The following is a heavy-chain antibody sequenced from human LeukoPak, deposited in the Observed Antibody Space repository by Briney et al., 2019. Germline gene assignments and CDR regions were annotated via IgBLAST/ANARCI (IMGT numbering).Heavy chain of an antibody. J-gene: IGHJ5*02. V-gene: IGHV4-31*03. CDR2: IYYSGST. CDR3: ARSDSSSNYYVS. D-gene: IGHD3-22*01. CDR1: GGSLSSGGYY. Sequence: SETLSLTCTVSGGSLSSGGYYWTWIRQHPGQGLEWIGYIYYSGSTYYNPSLKSRLSISVDTSKNQFSLNLTSVTAADTAVYYCARSDSSSNYYVSWGQGTLVTVSS.